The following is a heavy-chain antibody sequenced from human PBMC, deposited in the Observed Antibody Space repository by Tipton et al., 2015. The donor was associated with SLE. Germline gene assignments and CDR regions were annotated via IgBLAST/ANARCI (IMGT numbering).Heavy chain of an antibody. J-gene: IGHJ5*02. D-gene: IGHD3-10*01. CDR2: MYYFTSS. V-gene: IGHV4-31*03. Sequence: TLSLTCSVSGASISSGDYYWIWIRQLPGKGLEWIGYMYYFTSSYYNPSLKSRVTFSSDTSKNQFSLKLTSVTAADTAMYYCAGHFGLRKDEFFYGSGSPIEAWGQGTLVSVSS. CDR3: AGHFGLRKDEFFYGSGSPIEA. CDR1: GASISSGDYY.